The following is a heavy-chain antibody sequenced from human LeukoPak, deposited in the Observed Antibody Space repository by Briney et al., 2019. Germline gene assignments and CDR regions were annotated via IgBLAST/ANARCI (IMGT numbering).Heavy chain of an antibody. CDR1: GFIFSTSP. CDR2: MNNGPGAT. V-gene: IGHV3-23*01. J-gene: IGHJ6*02. Sequence: PGGSLRLSCAASGFIFSTSPMSWVRQPPGKGLEWVSAMNNGPGATFYRDSVRGRFTISRDYSKSTLYLQMNSLRAEDTGTYYCAKTHYDLLDVWGQGTTVTVSS. CDR3: AKTHYDLLDV. D-gene: IGHD5-12*01.